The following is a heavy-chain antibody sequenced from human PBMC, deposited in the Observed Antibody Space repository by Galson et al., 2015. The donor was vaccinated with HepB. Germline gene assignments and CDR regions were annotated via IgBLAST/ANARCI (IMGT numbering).Heavy chain of an antibody. CDR2: IIPIFGTA. V-gene: IGHV1-69*13. CDR3: ARGIAARWPHFFDY. CDR1: GGTFSSYA. Sequence: SVKVSCKASGGTFSSYAISWVRQAPGQGLEWMGGIIPIFGTANYAQKFQGRVTTTADESTSTAYMELSSLRSEDTAVYYCARGIAARWPHFFDYWGQGTLVTVSS. J-gene: IGHJ4*02. D-gene: IGHD6-6*01.